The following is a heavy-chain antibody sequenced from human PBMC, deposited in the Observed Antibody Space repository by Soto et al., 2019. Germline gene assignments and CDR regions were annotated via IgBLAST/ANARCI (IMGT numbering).Heavy chain of an antibody. CDR3: AKDGAPRYCGRSSCRPAGAY. V-gene: IGHV3-30*18. Sequence: QVQLVESGGGVVQPGRSLRLSCAGSGFTFSNYGLQWVRQAPGKGLEWVAVISYDGSHKYYADSLKGRFTISRDNSNNMLYLQMDSLRAEDTAVYYCAKDGAPRYCGRSSCRPAGAYWGQGTLVTVSS. CDR1: GFTFSNYG. CDR2: ISYDGSHK. D-gene: IGHD2-15*01. J-gene: IGHJ4*02.